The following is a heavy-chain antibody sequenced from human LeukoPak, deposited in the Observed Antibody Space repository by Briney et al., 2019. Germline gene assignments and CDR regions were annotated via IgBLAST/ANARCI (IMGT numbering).Heavy chain of an antibody. V-gene: IGHV3-74*01. J-gene: IGHJ4*02. Sequence: GGSLRLSCTVSGFTFSNYWMHWVRQAPGKGLVWVSRIRGDGGDTNYADSVKGRFTVSRDNAKNTLYLQMNSLTTEDTAVYFCARVRVLGSGSSDYWGQGTLVTVSS. D-gene: IGHD3-10*01. CDR1: GFTFSNYW. CDR3: ARVRVLGSGSSDY. CDR2: IRGDGGDT.